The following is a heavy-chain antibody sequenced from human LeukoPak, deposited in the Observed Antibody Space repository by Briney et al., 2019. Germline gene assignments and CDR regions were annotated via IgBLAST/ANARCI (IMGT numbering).Heavy chain of an antibody. CDR2: ISSSSSYI. D-gene: IGHD6-19*01. CDR1: GFTFSIYS. Sequence: GSLRLSCAASGFTFSIYSMNWVRQAPGKGLEWVSSISSSSSYIYYADSVKGRFTISRDNAKNSLYLQMNSLRAEDTAVYYCARDSLYSSGWYDYWGQGTLVTVSS. J-gene: IGHJ4*02. CDR3: ARDSLYSSGWYDY. V-gene: IGHV3-21*01.